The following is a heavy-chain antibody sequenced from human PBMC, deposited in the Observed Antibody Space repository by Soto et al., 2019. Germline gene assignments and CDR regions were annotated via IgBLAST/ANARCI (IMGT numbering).Heavy chain of an antibody. D-gene: IGHD6-6*01. CDR1: GYTFTSYY. Sequence: ASVKVSCKASGYTFTSYYMHWVRQAPGQGLEWMGIINPSGGSTSYAQKFQGRVTMTRDTSTSTVYMELSSLRSEDTAVYYCARERSSSLPVSTSGMDVWGQGTTVPVSS. J-gene: IGHJ6*02. CDR3: ARERSSSLPVSTSGMDV. V-gene: IGHV1-46*01. CDR2: INPSGGST.